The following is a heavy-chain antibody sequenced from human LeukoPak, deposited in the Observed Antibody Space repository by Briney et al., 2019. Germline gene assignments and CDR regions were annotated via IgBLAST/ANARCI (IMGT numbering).Heavy chain of an antibody. CDR2: IRYDGSNK. CDR1: GFTFSSYG. Sequence: PGGSLRLSCAASGFTFSSYGMHWVRQAPGRGLEWVAFIRYDGSNKYYADSVKGRFTISRDNSKNTLYLQMNSLRAEDTAVYYCAKGGPENSSGRMGYYYYMDVWGKGTTVTISS. V-gene: IGHV3-30*02. CDR3: AKGGPENSSGRMGYYYYMDV. J-gene: IGHJ6*03. D-gene: IGHD6-19*01.